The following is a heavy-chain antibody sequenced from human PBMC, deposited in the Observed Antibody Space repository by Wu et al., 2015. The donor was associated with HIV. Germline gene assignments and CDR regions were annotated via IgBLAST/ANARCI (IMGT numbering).Heavy chain of an antibody. CDR3: ARVLSHYYGSGSYYYYFDY. J-gene: IGHJ4*02. V-gene: IGHV1-69*05. D-gene: IGHD3-10*01. CDR2: IIPSFGTV. CDR1: GDTFNNYA. Sequence: QVQLVQSGAEVKKPGSSVKVSCKSSGDTFNNYAITWVRQAPGQGLEWMGGIIPSFGTVKYTQRFQGRITITTDESTSTAYMELSSLRSEDTAVYYCARVLSHYYGSGSYYYYFDYWGQGTLVTVSS.